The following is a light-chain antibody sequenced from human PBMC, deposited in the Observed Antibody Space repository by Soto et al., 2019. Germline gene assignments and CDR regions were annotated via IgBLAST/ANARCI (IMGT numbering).Light chain of an antibody. CDR3: QQYDNSFT. J-gene: IGKJ3*01. V-gene: IGKV3-20*01. Sequence: VVLTQSPGTLSVSPGERATLSCRASQSVSTTYLAWYQQKPGQAPRLLIFGASNRAIGIPDRFSGSGSGTDFTLTISGLEPEDFAVYYCQQYDNSFTFGPGTKVDIK. CDR1: QSVSTTY. CDR2: GAS.